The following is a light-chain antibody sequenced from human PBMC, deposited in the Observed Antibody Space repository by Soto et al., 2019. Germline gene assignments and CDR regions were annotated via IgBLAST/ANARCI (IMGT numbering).Light chain of an antibody. J-gene: IGKJ1*01. Sequence: LTPTPDTLTSSQGEGATLSSRASQSVTNNYLAWYQQRPGLAPRLLIYGASTRTAGIPDRFTGSGSGTDFTLTISRLEPEDFAVYYCQQYGTSRTFGQGTKGDIK. V-gene: IGKV3-20*01. CDR3: QQYGTSRT. CDR1: QSVTNNY. CDR2: GAS.